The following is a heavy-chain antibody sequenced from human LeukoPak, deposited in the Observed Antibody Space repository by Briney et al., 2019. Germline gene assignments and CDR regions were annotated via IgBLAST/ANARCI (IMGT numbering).Heavy chain of an antibody. J-gene: IGHJ3*02. CDR3: ARAPYDFWSGGTDAFDI. Sequence: GGSLRLSCAASGFTVRSNYMSWVRQAPGEGLEGGSHIYSGGSTYYADSVKGRFTISRDNSKNTLYLQMNSLRAEDTAVYYCARAPYDFWSGGTDAFDIWGQGTMVTVSS. D-gene: IGHD3-3*01. CDR2: IYSGGST. V-gene: IGHV3-66*01. CDR1: GFTVRSNY.